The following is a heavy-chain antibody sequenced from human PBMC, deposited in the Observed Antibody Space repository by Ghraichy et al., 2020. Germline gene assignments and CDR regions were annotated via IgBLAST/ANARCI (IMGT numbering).Heavy chain of an antibody. CDR1: SGAINSSYW. CDR3: ARIVKGMDV. Sequence: ESLNISCTVPSGAINSSYWWSWVRQAPGQGLEWVGEVNHRGRTNFNPSLKSRLNISVDKSKNQVSLNLTSVTAADTAVYFCARIVKGMDVWGQGTTVTVSS. D-gene: IGHD3-16*02. J-gene: IGHJ6*02. V-gene: IGHV4-4*01. CDR2: VNHRGRT.